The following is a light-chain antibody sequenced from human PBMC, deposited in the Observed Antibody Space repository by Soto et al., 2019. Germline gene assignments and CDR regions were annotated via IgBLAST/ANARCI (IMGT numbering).Light chain of an antibody. V-gene: IGKV1-5*03. Sequence: DIQMTQSPSTLSGSVGDRVTITCRARQTISSWLAWYQQKPGKAPKLLIYKASTLKSGVPSRFSGSGSGTEFTLTISILQPDDFATYYCQHYNSYSEAFGQGTKVELK. CDR3: QHYNSYSEA. CDR2: KAS. J-gene: IGKJ1*01. CDR1: QTISSW.